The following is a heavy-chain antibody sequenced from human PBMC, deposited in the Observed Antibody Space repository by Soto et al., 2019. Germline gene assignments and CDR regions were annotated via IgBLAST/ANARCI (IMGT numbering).Heavy chain of an antibody. J-gene: IGHJ4*02. CDR2: MNPDSGNT. D-gene: IGHD3-10*01. V-gene: IGHV1-8*01. CDR3: ARSVGGSNVNFDY. CDR1: GYTFTSYD. Sequence: QVQLVQSGAEVRTPGASVKVSCKASGYTFTSYDINWERQATGQGPEWMGWMNPDSGNTGYVQKFQGRVTMTRNTAISTAYMELSSLRSESPAVYYCARSVGGSNVNFDYWGQGTLVTVSS.